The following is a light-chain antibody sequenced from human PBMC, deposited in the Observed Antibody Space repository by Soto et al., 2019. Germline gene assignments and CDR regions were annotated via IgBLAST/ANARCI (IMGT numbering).Light chain of an antibody. V-gene: IGKV3-20*01. J-gene: IGKJ1*01. Sequence: EILLTQSPGTLSLSRGERAALSCRASQSVSSSYLAWYQQKPGQAPRLLIFGASIRVTGIPDRFIGSGSGTDFTLTISRLEPEDFAVYYCQHYVTSLTTFGQGTKVDIK. CDR1: QSVSSSY. CDR2: GAS. CDR3: QHYVTSLTT.